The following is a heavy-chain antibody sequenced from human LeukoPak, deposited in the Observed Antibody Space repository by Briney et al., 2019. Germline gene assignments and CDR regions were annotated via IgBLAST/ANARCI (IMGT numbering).Heavy chain of an antibody. D-gene: IGHD2-2*01. CDR1: GFTFDDYA. CDR2: ISWNSGSI. CDR3: AKDGVQYQGIYYCDY. J-gene: IGHJ4*02. Sequence: PGRSLRLSCAASGFTFDDYAMHWVRQAPGKGLEWVSGISWNSGSIGYADSVKGRFTISRDNAKNSLYLQMNSLRAEDTALYYCAKDGVQYQGIYYCDYWGQGTLVTVSS. V-gene: IGHV3-9*01.